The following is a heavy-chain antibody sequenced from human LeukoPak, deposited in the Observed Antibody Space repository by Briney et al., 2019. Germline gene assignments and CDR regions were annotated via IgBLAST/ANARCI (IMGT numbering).Heavy chain of an antibody. CDR2: IYSGGST. Sequence: GGSLRLSCAASGFTVSSNYMSWVRQAPGKGLEWVSVIYSGGSTYYADSVKGRFTISRDNSKNTLYLQMNSLRAEDTAVYYCASSGSDFNWFDPWGQGTLVTVSS. D-gene: IGHD3-3*01. CDR1: GFTVSSNY. J-gene: IGHJ5*02. V-gene: IGHV3-66*01. CDR3: ASSGSDFNWFDP.